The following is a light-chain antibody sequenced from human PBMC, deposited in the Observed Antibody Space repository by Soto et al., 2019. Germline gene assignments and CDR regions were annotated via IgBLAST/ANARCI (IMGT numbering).Light chain of an antibody. Sequence: EIVLTQSPGTLSLSPGERATLSCRASQSVNSSYLAWYQQKPGQAPRLLIYGASSRATGIPDRFSGSGSGTDFTLTISRLEPEDFAVYYCQQYGSQLAFGGGTKVEIK. V-gene: IGKV3-20*01. CDR2: GAS. CDR3: QQYGSQLA. J-gene: IGKJ4*01. CDR1: QSVNSSY.